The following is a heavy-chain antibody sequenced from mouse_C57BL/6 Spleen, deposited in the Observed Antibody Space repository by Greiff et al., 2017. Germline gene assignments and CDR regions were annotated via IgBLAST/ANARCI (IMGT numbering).Heavy chain of an antibody. CDR2: INPNNGGT. J-gene: IGHJ1*03. CDR3: ATNYYGSFFDV. CDR1: GYTFTDYN. D-gene: IGHD1-1*01. V-gene: IGHV1-18*01. Sequence: EVKLQQSGPELVKPGASVKIPCKASGYTFTDYNMDWVKQSHGKSLEWIGDINPNNGGTIYNQKFKGKATFTVDKSSSTAYMELRSLTSEDTAVYYCATNYYGSFFDVWGTGTTVTVSS.